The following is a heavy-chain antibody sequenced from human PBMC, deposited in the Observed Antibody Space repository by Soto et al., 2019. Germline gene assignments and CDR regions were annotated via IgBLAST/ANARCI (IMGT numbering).Heavy chain of an antibody. CDR3: ARAGWLQSRYYFDY. CDR2: IYYSGST. V-gene: IGHV4-59*01. CDR1: GGSTSSYY. Sequence: ETLSLTCTVSGGSTSSYYWSWIRQPPGKGLEWIGYIYYSGSTNYNPSLKSRVTISVDTSKNQFSLKLSSVTAADTAVYYCARAGWLQSRYYFDYWGQGTLVTVSS. D-gene: IGHD5-12*01. J-gene: IGHJ4*02.